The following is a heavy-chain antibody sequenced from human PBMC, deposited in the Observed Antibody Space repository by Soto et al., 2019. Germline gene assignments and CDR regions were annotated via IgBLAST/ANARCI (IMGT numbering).Heavy chain of an antibody. J-gene: IGHJ6*02. CDR2: INHSGST. Sequence: PGGSLRLSCAASGFTFSSYAMSWVRQAPGKGLEWIGEINHSGSTNYNPSLKSRVTISVDTSKNQFSLKLSSVTAADTAVYYCATEGTTSDYYYGMDVWGQGTTVTVSS. V-gene: IGHV4-34*08. CDR1: GFTFSSYA. D-gene: IGHD1-7*01. CDR3: ATEGTTSDYYYGMDV.